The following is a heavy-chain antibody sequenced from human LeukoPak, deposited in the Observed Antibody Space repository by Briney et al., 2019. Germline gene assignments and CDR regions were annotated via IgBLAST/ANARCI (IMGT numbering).Heavy chain of an antibody. CDR1: GFTFSSYG. Sequence: TGGSLRLSCAASGFTFSSYGMHWVRQAPGKGLEWVAFIWYDGSNKYYAYSVKGGFIISREYSKHTLLMQMNIPGAEDTAVYYCEKDRGGLHPYWGQGTLVTVSS. J-gene: IGHJ4*01. CDR2: IWYDGSNK. V-gene: IGHV3-30*02. CDR3: EKDRGGLHPY. D-gene: IGHD5-24*01.